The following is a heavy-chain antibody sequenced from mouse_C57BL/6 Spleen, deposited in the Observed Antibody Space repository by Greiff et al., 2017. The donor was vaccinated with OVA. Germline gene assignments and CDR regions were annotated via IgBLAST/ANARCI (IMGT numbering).Heavy chain of an antibody. CDR1: GFTFSSYA. CDR3: AREGVAPFAY. J-gene: IGHJ3*01. V-gene: IGHV5-4*01. Sequence: DVKVEESGGGLVKPGGSLKLSCAASGFTFSSYAMSWVRQTPEKRLEWVATISDGGSYTYYPDNVKGRFTISRDKAKNNLYLQMSHLKSEDTAMYYCAREGVAPFAYWGQGTLVTVSA. D-gene: IGHD1-1*02. CDR2: ISDGGSYT.